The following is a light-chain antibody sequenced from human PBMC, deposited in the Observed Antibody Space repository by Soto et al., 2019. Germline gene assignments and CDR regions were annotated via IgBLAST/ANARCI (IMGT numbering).Light chain of an antibody. Sequence: QSALTQPASVSGSPGQSITISCTVTTSDIGDYNYVSWYQHLPDKVPKLIISLVSNRPSGVSNRFSGSKSGNTASLTISGLQAEDEGDYYCTSWGIFGPGTKVTVL. CDR3: TSWGI. V-gene: IGLV2-14*01. J-gene: IGLJ1*01. CDR2: LVS. CDR1: TSDIGDYNY.